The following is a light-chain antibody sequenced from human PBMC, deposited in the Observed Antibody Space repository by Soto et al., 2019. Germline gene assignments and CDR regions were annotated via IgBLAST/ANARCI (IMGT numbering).Light chain of an antibody. CDR1: QSVSSSY. Sequence: VMTQSPATLSLSPVERATLSCRASQSVSSSYLAWYQQKPGQAPRLLIYGASSRATGIPDRFSGSGSGTDFTLTISRLEPEDFAVYYCQQYGSSPWTFGQGTKVDIK. CDR2: GAS. J-gene: IGKJ1*01. V-gene: IGKV3-20*01. CDR3: QQYGSSPWT.